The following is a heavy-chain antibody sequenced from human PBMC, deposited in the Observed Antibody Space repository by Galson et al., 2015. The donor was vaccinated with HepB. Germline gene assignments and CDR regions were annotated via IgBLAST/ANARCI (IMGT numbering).Heavy chain of an antibody. J-gene: IGHJ5*02. V-gene: IGHV1-46*01. CDR2: INPSGGST. Sequence: SVKVSCKASGYTFTSYYMHWVRQAPGQGLEWMGIINPSGGSTSYAQKFQGRVTMTRDTSTSTVYMELSSLRSEDTAVYYCARGGGYGDSYKAPLFDPWGQGTLVTVSS. CDR3: ARGGGYGDSYKAPLFDP. D-gene: IGHD4-17*01. CDR1: GYTFTSYY.